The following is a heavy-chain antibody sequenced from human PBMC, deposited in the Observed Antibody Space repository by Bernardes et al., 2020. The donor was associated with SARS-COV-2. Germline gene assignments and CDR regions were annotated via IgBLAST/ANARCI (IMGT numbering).Heavy chain of an antibody. V-gene: IGHV2-5*02. D-gene: IGHD4-17*01. CDR2: IYWDDDK. J-gene: IGHJ3*02. Sequence: SGPTLVKPTQTLTLTCTFSGFSLSTSGVGVGWIRQPPGKALEWLALIYWDDDKRYSPSLKSRLTITKDTSKNQVVLTMTNMDPVDTATYYCAHRHYGDYIDAFDIWGQGTMVTVSS. CDR1: GFSLSTSGVG. CDR3: AHRHYGDYIDAFDI.